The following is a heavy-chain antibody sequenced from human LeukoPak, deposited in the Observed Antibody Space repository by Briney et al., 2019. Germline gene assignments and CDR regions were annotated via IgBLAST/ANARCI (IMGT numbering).Heavy chain of an antibody. CDR3: AKRTPAYYFDY. CDR2: ISDSGGNT. J-gene: IGHJ4*02. D-gene: IGHD2-15*01. CDR1: GFTFNSYA. V-gene: IGHV3-23*01. Sequence: GGSLRLSCAASGFTFNSYAMSWVRQAPWERLQWVSGISDSGGNTYYVDSVKGRFTISRDNSKSTLSLHMNSLRAEDTAIYYCAKRTPAYYFDYWGQGTLVAVSS.